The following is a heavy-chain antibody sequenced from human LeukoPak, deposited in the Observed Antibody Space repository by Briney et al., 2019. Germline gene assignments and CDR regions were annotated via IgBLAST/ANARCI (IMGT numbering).Heavy chain of an antibody. V-gene: IGHV4-34*01. CDR2: INHSGST. Sequence: SETLSLICAVYGGSFSGYYWSWIRQPPGKGLEWIGEINHSGSTNYNPSLKSRVTISVDTSKNQFSLKLSSVTAADTAVYYCARVRVAAVTVNWFDPWGQETLVTVSS. J-gene: IGHJ5*02. CDR3: ARVRVAAVTVNWFDP. D-gene: IGHD6-13*01. CDR1: GGSFSGYY.